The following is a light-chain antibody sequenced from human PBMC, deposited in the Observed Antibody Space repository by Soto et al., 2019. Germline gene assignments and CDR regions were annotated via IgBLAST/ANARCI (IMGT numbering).Light chain of an antibody. CDR3: SSYTRSSPVV. V-gene: IGLV2-14*01. J-gene: IGLJ3*02. CDR2: EVS. CDR1: SSDVGSYDY. Sequence: QSALTQPASVSGSPGQSITISCTGTSSDVGSYDYVSWYQQYPGKAPKLMINEVSNRPSGVSNRFSGSKSGNTASLTISGLQAEDEADYYCSSYTRSSPVVFGGGTKLTVL.